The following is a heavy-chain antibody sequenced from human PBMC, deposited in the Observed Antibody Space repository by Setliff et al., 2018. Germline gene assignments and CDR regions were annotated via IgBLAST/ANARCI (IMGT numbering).Heavy chain of an antibody. J-gene: IGHJ4*02. CDR1: GGTFSSLA. CDR2: TIPLLPLP. Sequence: SVKVSCKASGGTFSSLAITWVRQAPGQGLEWMGGTIPLLPLPNYAVKFQGRVTLTADKSTSTAYMELSSLTSDDTAVYYCAADGVSPMHWWGQGTRVTVSS. CDR3: AADGVSPMHW. D-gene: IGHD6-13*01. V-gene: IGHV1-69*10.